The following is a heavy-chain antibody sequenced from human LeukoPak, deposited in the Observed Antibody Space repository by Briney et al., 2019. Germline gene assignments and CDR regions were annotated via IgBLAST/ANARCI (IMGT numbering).Heavy chain of an antibody. CDR1: GFTLSTYN. CDR3: ARAPYDILTGYSPYYFDY. Sequence: KPGGSLRLSCAASGFTLSTYNMNWVRQAPGKGLEWVSSISSSSTHIYYADSVKGRFTISRDNAKNSLYLQMNGLRAEDTAVYYCARAPYDILTGYSPYYFDYWGQGTLVTVSS. CDR2: ISSSSTHI. V-gene: IGHV3-21*06. D-gene: IGHD3-9*01. J-gene: IGHJ4*02.